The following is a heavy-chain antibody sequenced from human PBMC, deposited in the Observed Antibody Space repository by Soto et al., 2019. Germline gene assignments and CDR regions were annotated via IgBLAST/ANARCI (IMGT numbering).Heavy chain of an antibody. D-gene: IGHD6-13*01. CDR3: ARVGAIAPAEGDY. CDR1: GYTFTSYG. Sequence: QIQLAQSGTEVREPGASVKVSCQASGYTFTSYGIIWVRQAPGQGLELMGWISGYNNNKNYAQKYQARVTITTDTSMRTAYMELRSLRSDDTAVYYCARVGAIAPAEGDYWGQGTLVTVSS. J-gene: IGHJ4*02. V-gene: IGHV1-18*01. CDR2: ISGYNNNK.